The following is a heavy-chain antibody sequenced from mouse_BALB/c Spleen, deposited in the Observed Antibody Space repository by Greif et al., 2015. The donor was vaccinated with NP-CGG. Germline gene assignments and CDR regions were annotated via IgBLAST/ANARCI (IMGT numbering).Heavy chain of an antibody. CDR2: INPSSGYT. CDR1: GYTFTSYT. CDR3: AREGGNPYAMDY. V-gene: IGHV1-4*01. D-gene: IGHD2-1*01. J-gene: IGHJ4*01. Sequence: QVQLQQSGAELARPGASVKMSCKASGYTFTSYTMHWVKQRPGQGLEWIGYINPSSGYTSYNQKFKDKATLTADKSSSTAYMQLSSLTSEDSAVYYCAREGGNPYAMDYWGQGTSVTVSS.